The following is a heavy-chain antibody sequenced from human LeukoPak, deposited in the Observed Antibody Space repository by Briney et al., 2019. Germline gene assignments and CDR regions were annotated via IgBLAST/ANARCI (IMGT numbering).Heavy chain of an antibody. D-gene: IGHD5-18*01. CDR3: ASDTGYSYGPAFDY. CDR1: GFTFSDYY. CDR2: ISSSGNTI. V-gene: IGHV3-11*01. Sequence: GGSLRLSCAASGFTFSDYYMSWIRQAPGKGLEWVSYISSSGNTIYYADSVKGRFTISRDNAKNSLYLQMNSLRAEDTAVYYCASDTGYSYGPAFDYWGQGTLVTVSS. J-gene: IGHJ4*02.